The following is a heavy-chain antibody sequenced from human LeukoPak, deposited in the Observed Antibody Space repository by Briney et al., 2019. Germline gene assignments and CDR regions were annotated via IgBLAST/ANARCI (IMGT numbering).Heavy chain of an antibody. CDR1: GFTFSNYA. D-gene: IGHD5-18*01. CDR2: ISYDGNSK. V-gene: IGHV3-30-3*01. Sequence: GGSLRLSCGASGFTFSNYAMHWVRQAPGKGLEWMAVISYDGNSKYYADSVKGRFTISRDNSKNTLYLQMNILRPEDTSVYYCARDIVDTPMLHYFWGQGTLVTVSS. CDR3: ARDIVDTPMLHYF. J-gene: IGHJ4*02.